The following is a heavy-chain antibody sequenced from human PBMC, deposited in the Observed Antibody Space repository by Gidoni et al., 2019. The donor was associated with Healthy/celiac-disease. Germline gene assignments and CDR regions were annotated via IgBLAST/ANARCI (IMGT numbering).Heavy chain of an antibody. J-gene: IGHJ6*02. CDR2: ISYDGSNK. V-gene: IGHV3-30-3*01. D-gene: IGHD2-2*01. CDR1: GFTFSSYA. CDR3: ARAPLWGYCSSTSCEGYYYGMDV. Sequence: QVQLVESGGGVVQPGRSLRLSCAASGFTFSSYAMHWVRQAPGKGLEWVAVISYDGSNKYYADSVKGRFTISRDNSKNTLYLQMNSLRAEDTAVYYCARAPLWGYCSSTSCEGYYYGMDVWGQGTTVTVSS.